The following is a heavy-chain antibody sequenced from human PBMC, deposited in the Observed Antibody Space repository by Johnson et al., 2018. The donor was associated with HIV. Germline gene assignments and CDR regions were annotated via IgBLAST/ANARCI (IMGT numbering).Heavy chain of an antibody. V-gene: IGHV3-7*05. Sequence: MQLVESGGGLVQPGGSLRLSCAASGFTFSSYGMRWVRQAPGKGLEWVATIKQDGSEAYYVDSVKGRFTISRDNAKNSLFLQMSRLRAEATAVYYCARSSWGSSSGSRIWGQGTMVTVSS. CDR1: GFTFSSYG. CDR2: IKQDGSEA. CDR3: ARSSWGSSSGSRI. J-gene: IGHJ3*02. D-gene: IGHD6-6*01.